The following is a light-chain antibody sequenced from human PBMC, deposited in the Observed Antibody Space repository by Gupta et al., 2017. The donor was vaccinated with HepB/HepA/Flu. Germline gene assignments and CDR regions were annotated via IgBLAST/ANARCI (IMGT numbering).Light chain of an antibody. CDR3: VGWDDSLSGYV. CDR2: NDN. CDR1: SSNIGNDN. Sequence: QPVLTQPPSASGTPGQRVTISCSGSSSNIGNDNAYWYQQPPGTDPKRLIYNDNQRPSGVPDRFSGSKSGTTASLATSGLRSEDEADDYCVGWDDSLSGYVFGAGTKVTVL. V-gene: IGLV1-47*02. J-gene: IGLJ1*01.